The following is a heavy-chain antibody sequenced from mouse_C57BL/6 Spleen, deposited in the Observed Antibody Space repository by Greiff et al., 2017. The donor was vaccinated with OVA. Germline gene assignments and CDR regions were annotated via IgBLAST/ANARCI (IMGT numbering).Heavy chain of an antibody. J-gene: IGHJ3*01. Sequence: EVQVVESGGGLVQPGGSMKLSCVASGFTFSNYWMNWVRQSPEKGLEWVAQIRLKSDNYATHYAESVKGRFTISRDDSKSSVYLQMNNLRAEDTGIDYCTAPSYYGSSPLAYWGQGTLVTVSA. V-gene: IGHV6-3*01. CDR3: TAPSYYGSSPLAY. CDR1: GFTFSNYW. D-gene: IGHD1-1*01. CDR2: IRLKSDNYAT.